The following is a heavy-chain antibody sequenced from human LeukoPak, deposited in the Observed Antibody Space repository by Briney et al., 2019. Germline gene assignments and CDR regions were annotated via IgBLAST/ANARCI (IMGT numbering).Heavy chain of an antibody. Sequence: GGSLRLSCVASGITFSNYAVSWVRQAPEKGLDWVSVISGSAHKIRYADSVKGRFTISRDNSENIVYLQMNNLRAGDTAVYYCAGRVTGYSSGYVYWGQGTLVTVSS. CDR3: AGRVTGYSSGYVY. J-gene: IGHJ4*02. V-gene: IGHV3-23*01. CDR1: GITFSNYA. D-gene: IGHD5-18*01. CDR2: ISGSAHKI.